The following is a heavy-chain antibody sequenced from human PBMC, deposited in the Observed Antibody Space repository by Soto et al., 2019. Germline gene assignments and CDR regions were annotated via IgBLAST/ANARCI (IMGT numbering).Heavy chain of an antibody. CDR2: VNPHSGAT. Sequence: ASVKVSCKASGYTFTAYYIHWLRQAPGQGLEWMGWVNPHSGATVFAQKFLGSVTLTTDTSINTAYMELTSLTSDDTAVYYCTREVPLGDYHFYYGMDVWGQGTTVTVSS. J-gene: IGHJ6*02. V-gene: IGHV1-2*04. CDR1: GYTFTAYY. D-gene: IGHD1-1*01. CDR3: TREVPLGDYHFYYGMDV.